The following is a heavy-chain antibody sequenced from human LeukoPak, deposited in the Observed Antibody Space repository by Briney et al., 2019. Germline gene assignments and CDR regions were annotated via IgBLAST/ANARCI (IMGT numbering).Heavy chain of an antibody. V-gene: IGHV1-18*01. Sequence: ASVKVSCKASGYTFTSYGISWVRQAPGQGLEWMGWISAYNGNTNYAQKLQGRVTMTTDTSTSTAYMELRSLRSDDTAVYYCARPYGGTHGLWYFDYWGQGTLVTVSS. D-gene: IGHD4-23*01. CDR1: GYTFTSYG. CDR2: ISAYNGNT. CDR3: ARPYGGTHGLWYFDY. J-gene: IGHJ4*02.